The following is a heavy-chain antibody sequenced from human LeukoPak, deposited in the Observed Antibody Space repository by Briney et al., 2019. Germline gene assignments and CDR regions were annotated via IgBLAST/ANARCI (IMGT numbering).Heavy chain of an antibody. CDR2: ISGSGANT. Sequence: PGGSLRLSCAASGFTFSSYAMNWVRQAPGKGLEWVSAISGSGANTYYADSVKGRCTISRDNSKNTRYLQMNGLRAEDPAVHSCAKFGYLHHWHHIDNWGQGTLVTVSS. CDR1: GFTFSSYA. J-gene: IGHJ4*02. D-gene: IGHD3-10*01. CDR3: AKFGYLHHWHHIDN. V-gene: IGHV3-23*01.